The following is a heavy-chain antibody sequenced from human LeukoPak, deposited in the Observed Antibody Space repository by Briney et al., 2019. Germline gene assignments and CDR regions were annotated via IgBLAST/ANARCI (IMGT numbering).Heavy chain of an antibody. CDR2: ISSSSYT. D-gene: IGHD6-25*01. J-gene: IGHJ4*02. CDR1: GFTFSSYG. CDR3: ARLDSGRDYFDY. V-gene: IGHV3-21*05. Sequence: PGRSLRLSCAASGFTFSSYGMHWVRQAPGKGLEWGSYISSSSYTNYADSVKGRFTISRDNAKNSLYLQMNSLRAEDTAVYYCARLDSGRDYFDYWGQGTLVTVSS.